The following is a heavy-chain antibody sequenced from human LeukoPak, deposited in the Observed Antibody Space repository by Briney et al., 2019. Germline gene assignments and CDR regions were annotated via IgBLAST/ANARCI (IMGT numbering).Heavy chain of an antibody. CDR3: ARHLYYYDSSGYYEKHNCFDY. CDR1: GGSISSSSYY. CDR2: IYYSGST. Sequence: SETLSLTCTVSGGSISSSSYYWGWIRQPPGKGLEWIGSIYYSGSTYYNPSLKSRVTISVDTSKNQFSLKLSSVTAADAAVYYCARHLYYYDSSGYYEKHNCFDYWGQGTLVTVSS. V-gene: IGHV4-39*01. J-gene: IGHJ4*02. D-gene: IGHD3-22*01.